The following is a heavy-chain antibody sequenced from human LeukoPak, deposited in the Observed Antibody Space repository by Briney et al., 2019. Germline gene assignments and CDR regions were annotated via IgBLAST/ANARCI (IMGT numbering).Heavy chain of an antibody. CDR2: IYPGDSDT. CDR1: GYSFTSYW. Sequence: GESLKISCKGSGYSFTSYWIGWVRQMPGKGLEWMGIIYPGDSDTRYSPSFQGQVTISADKSISTAYLQWSSLKASDTAMYYCARYGSRSLFSAATPDYWGQGTLVTVSS. J-gene: IGHJ4*02. CDR3: ARYGSRSLFSAATPDY. V-gene: IGHV5-51*01. D-gene: IGHD3-10*01.